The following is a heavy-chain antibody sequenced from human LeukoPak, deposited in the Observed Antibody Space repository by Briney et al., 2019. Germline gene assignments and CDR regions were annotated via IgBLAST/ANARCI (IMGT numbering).Heavy chain of an antibody. CDR2: ISGSGDPT. D-gene: IGHD3-10*01. CDR1: GFTFSTYV. J-gene: IGHJ3*02. Sequence: GGSLRLSCAASGFTFSTYVMSWVRQAPGKGPELVSGISGSGDPTYYADSVKGRFTISRNNSKNTLYLQMNSLRAEDTAVYYCAKGFQGVIADAFDIWGQGTLVTVSS. CDR3: AKGFQGVIADAFDI. V-gene: IGHV3-23*01.